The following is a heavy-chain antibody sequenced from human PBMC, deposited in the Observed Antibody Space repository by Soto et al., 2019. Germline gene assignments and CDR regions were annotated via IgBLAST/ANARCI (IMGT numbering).Heavy chain of an antibody. CDR1: GYTFTSFG. CDR3: ARDHRGGTDAFDI. J-gene: IGHJ3*02. D-gene: IGHD2-15*01. V-gene: IGHV1-18*01. Sequence: QVQLVQSGAEVKKPGASVKVSCKSSGYTFTSFGISWVRQAPGQGLEWMGWISAYNGNTNYAENLQGRVTMTTDTSTSTAYMELRSLRYDDTAVYYCARDHRGGTDAFDIWGQGTMVTVSS. CDR2: ISAYNGNT.